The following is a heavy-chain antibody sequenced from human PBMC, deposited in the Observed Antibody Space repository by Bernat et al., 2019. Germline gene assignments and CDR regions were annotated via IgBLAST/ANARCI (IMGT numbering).Heavy chain of an antibody. D-gene: IGHD3-22*01. CDR2: ISYDGSNK. CDR1: GFTFSSYG. V-gene: IGHV3-30*18. Sequence: QVQLVESGGGVVQPGRSLRLSCAASGFTFSSYGMHWVRQAPGKGLEWVAVISYDGSNKYYADSVKGRFTISRDNSKNTLYLQMNSLRAEDTAVYYCAKDLFYDSSGYSLYTFDIWGQGTMVTVSS. J-gene: IGHJ3*02. CDR3: AKDLFYDSSGYSLYTFDI.